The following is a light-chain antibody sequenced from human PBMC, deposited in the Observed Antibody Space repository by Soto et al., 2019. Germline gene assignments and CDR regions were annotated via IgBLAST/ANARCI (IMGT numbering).Light chain of an antibody. CDR3: KQYNNWPRT. V-gene: IGKV3-15*01. CDR1: QSVSSSY. J-gene: IGKJ1*01. Sequence: EIEMTQSPATLSLAPGERVTLSCRASQSVSSSYLAWYQQKPGQAPRLLIYGAYTRATGIQARFSGSGSGTEFTLTIRSLQSEDFAVYYCKQYNNWPRTFGQGTKVDIK. CDR2: GAY.